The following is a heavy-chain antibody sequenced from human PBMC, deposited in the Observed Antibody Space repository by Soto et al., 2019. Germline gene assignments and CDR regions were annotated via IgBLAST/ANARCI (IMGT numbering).Heavy chain of an antibody. CDR3: TRYFDR. V-gene: IGHV3-64D*06. CDR1: GFTFSSYA. J-gene: IGHJ4*02. CDR2: ITSNGGST. Sequence: GGSLRLSCSVSGFTFSSYAMHWVRQAQGRGLEYVSGITSNGGSTYCADSVKGRFTISRDNSKNTLYLQMNSLRAEDTAVYYCTRYFDRWGQGTLVTVSS. D-gene: IGHD3-9*01.